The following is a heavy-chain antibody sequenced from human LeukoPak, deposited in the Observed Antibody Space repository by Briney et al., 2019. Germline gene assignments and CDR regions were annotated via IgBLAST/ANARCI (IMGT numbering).Heavy chain of an antibody. V-gene: IGHV3-7*01. D-gene: IGHD6-19*01. J-gene: IGHJ4*02. CDR1: GFIFSSNW. CDR3: ATYRGLGY. CDR2: IKQDGSEK. Sequence: GGSLRLSCVVSGFIFSSNWMSWVRQAPGKGLEWVANIKQDGSEKYYVDSVKGRFTISRDNAKNSLYLQMNSLRAEDTAVYYCATYRGLGYWGQGTLVSVSS.